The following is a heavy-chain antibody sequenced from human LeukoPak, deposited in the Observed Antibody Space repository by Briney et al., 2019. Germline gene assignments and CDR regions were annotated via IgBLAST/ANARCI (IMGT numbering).Heavy chain of an antibody. J-gene: IGHJ4*02. CDR3: ARDRDWVAVAGIFDY. V-gene: IGHV3-74*01. CDR2: INSDGSST. CDR1: GFTFSSYW. Sequence: GGSLRLSCAASGFTFSSYWMHWVRQAPGKGLVWVSRINSDGSSTSYADSVKGRFTISRDNAKNTLYLQMNSLRAEDTAVYYCARDRDWVAVAGIFDYWGQGTLVTVSS. D-gene: IGHD6-19*01.